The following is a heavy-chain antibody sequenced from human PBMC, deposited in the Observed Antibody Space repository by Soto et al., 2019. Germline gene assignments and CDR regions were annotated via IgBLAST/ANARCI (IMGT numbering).Heavy chain of an antibody. CDR1: GYSFTSYW. J-gene: IGHJ1*01. CDR2: IYPGDSDT. Sequence: PGESLKISCKGSGYSFTSYWIGWVRQMPGKGLEWMGIIYPGDSDTNYNPSLKSRVTISVDTSKNQFSLKLSSVTAADTAVYYCARGVSIAAAGTGYFQHWGQGTLVTVSS. V-gene: IGHV5-51*01. D-gene: IGHD6-13*01. CDR3: ARGVSIAAAGTGYFQH.